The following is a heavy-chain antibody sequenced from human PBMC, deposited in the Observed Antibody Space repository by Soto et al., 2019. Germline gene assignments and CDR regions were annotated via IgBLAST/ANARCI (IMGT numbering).Heavy chain of an antibody. CDR1: GYTFTGYA. CDR2: INACNGNT. J-gene: IGHJ4*02. Sequence: ASVKVSCKASGYTFTGYAVHWVRQAPGQRLEWIGWINACNGNTKYSQKFQGRVTITRDTSASTAYMELSSLRSEDTAVYYCARAVAVPADFDYWGLGTLVTVSS. V-gene: IGHV1-3*01. D-gene: IGHD6-19*01. CDR3: ARAVAVPADFDY.